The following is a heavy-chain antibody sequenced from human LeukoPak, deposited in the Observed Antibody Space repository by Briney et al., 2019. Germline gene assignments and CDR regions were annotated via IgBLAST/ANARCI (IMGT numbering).Heavy chain of an antibody. V-gene: IGHV1-18*01. J-gene: IGHJ6*02. Sequence: ASVKVSCKASGYTFTSYGISWVRQAPGQGLEWMGWISAYNGNTNYAQKLQGRVTMTTDTSTSTAYMELRSLRSDDTAVYYCARDELTGYSSGWYFSPYYYYGMDVWGQGTTVTVSS. CDR2: ISAYNGNT. CDR3: ARDELTGYSSGWYFSPYYYYGMDV. D-gene: IGHD6-13*01. CDR1: GYTFTSYG.